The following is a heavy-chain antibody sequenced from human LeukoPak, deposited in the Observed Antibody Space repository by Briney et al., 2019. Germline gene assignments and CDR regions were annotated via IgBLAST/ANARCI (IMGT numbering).Heavy chain of an antibody. CDR3: TSKQWVYYYMDV. D-gene: IGHD6-19*01. V-gene: IGHV4-34*01. CDR1: GGSFSGYY. Sequence: SETLSLTCAVYGGSFSGYYWSWIRQPPGKGLEWIGSISYSGSTYYNPSLKSRVTISVDTSKNQFSLKLSSVTAADTAVYYCTSKQWVYYYMDVWGKGTTVTVSS. CDR2: ISYSGST. J-gene: IGHJ6*03.